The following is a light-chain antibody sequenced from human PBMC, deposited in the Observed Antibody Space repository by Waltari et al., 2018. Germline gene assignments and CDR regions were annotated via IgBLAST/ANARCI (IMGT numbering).Light chain of an antibody. CDR2: YDI. CDR3: QVWDSSSDR. CDR1: NIGSKS. J-gene: IGLJ2*01. V-gene: IGLV3-21*04. Sequence: SYVLTQPPSVSVAPGKTARITCGGNNIGSKSVHWYQQKPGQAPVLVIYYDIDWPSGIPARFSGSNSGNTATLTISRVEAGDEADYYCQVWDSSSDRFGGGTKLTVL.